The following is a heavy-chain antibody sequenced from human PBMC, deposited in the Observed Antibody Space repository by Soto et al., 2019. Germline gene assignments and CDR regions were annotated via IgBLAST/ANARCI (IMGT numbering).Heavy chain of an antibody. J-gene: IGHJ4*02. CDR2: IYYSGST. CDR1: SSGGYY. V-gene: IGHV4-31*02. Sequence: SSGGYYWSWIRQHPGKGLEWIGYIYYSGSTYYNPSLKSRVTISVDTSKNQFSLKLSSVTAADTAVYYCASSERGYSYGLGRIDYWGQGTLVTVSS. D-gene: IGHD5-18*01. CDR3: ASSERGYSYGLGRIDY.